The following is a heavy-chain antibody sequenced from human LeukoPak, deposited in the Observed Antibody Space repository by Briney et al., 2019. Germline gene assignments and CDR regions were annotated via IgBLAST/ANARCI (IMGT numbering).Heavy chain of an antibody. CDR3: ARIISVAAAPGP. D-gene: IGHD6-13*01. CDR2: INHSGST. V-gene: IGHV4-34*01. Sequence: SETLSLTCAVYGGSFSGYYWSWIRQPPGKGLEWIGEINHSGSTNYNPSLKSRVTISVDTSKNQFSLKLSSVTAADTAVYYCARIISVAAAPGPWGQGTLVTVSS. J-gene: IGHJ5*02. CDR1: GGSFSGYY.